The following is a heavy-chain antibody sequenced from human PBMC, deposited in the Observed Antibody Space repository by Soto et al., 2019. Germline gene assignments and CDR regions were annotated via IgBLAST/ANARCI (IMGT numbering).Heavy chain of an antibody. CDR2: ISAYNGNT. Sequence: ASVKLSFRASGYTFTSDGISWLRQAPRQGLEWMGWISAYNGNTNYSQELQGRVTVTTDTSTSTAYMELRSLRSDATAVYYRARDYRSPSYPAPRDPHWFDPWRQGTLVTVSS. V-gene: IGHV1-18*01. CDR3: ARDYRSPSYPAPRDPHWFDP. J-gene: IGHJ5*02. CDR1: GYTFTSDG. D-gene: IGHD3-10*01.